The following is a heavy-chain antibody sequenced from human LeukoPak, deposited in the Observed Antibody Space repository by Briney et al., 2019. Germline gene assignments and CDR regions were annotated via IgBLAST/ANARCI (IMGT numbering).Heavy chain of an antibody. D-gene: IGHD3-10*01. V-gene: IGHV1-2*02. CDR3: ARDLYYGSGSYPNAFDI. Sequence: GASVKVSCKASGYTFTGYYMHWVRQAPGQGLEWMGWINPNSGGTNYAQKLQGRVTMTTDTSTSTAYMELRSLRSDDTAVYYCARDLYYGSGSYPNAFDIWGQGTMVTVSS. J-gene: IGHJ3*02. CDR1: GYTFTGYY. CDR2: INPNSGGT.